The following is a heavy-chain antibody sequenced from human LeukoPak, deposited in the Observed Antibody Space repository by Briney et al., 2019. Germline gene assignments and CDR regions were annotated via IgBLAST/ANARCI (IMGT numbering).Heavy chain of an antibody. CDR1: GFTFSSYA. V-gene: IGHV3-23*01. D-gene: IGHD3-3*01. Sequence: GGSLRLSCAASGFTFSSYAMSWVRQAPGKGLEWVSAISGSGGSTYYADSVKGRFTISRDNSKNTLYLQMNSLRAEDTAVYYCAKLRGTYYDFWSGGGDAFDIWGQGTMVTVSS. CDR3: AKLRGTYYDFWSGGGDAFDI. J-gene: IGHJ3*02. CDR2: ISGSGGST.